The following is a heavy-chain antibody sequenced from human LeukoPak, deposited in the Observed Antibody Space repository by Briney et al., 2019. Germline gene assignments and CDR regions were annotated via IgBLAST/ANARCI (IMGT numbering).Heavy chain of an antibody. CDR2: INHSGNT. V-gene: IGHV4-34*01. CDR1: VGSFSGYY. J-gene: IGHJ4*02. Sequence: SETLSLTCAVSVGSFSGYYWSWIRQPPGKGLEWIGEINHSGNTNCNPSRKSRVTISVDTSKNQFSLKLTSVTAADTAVYYCARHPLNDYAGNYDYWGRGTLVTVAS. CDR3: ARHPLNDYAGNYDY. D-gene: IGHD4-23*01.